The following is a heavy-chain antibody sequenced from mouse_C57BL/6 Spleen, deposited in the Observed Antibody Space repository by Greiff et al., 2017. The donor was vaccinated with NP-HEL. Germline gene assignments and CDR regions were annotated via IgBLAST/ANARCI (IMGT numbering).Heavy chain of an antibody. J-gene: IGHJ1*03. CDR3: ARRTTVGPPCWYFDV. V-gene: IGHV1-52*01. D-gene: IGHD1-1*01. CDR1: GYTFTSYW. CDR2: IDPSDSET. Sequence: QVQLQQPGAELVRPGSSVKLSCKASGYTFTSYWMHWVKQRPIQGLEWIGNIDPSDSETHYNQTFKDKATLTVDKSSSTAYMQLSSLTSEDSAVYYCARRTTVGPPCWYFDVGGTGTTVTVSS.